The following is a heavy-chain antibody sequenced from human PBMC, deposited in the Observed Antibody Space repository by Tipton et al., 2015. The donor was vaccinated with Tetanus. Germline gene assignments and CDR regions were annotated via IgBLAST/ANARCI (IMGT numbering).Heavy chain of an antibody. CDR1: GYSFTSYG. CDR3: VREINGGNSGYDYYFDN. CDR2: ITPYNGHR. V-gene: IGHV1-18*01. D-gene: IGHD5-12*01. Sequence: QLVQSGAEVKKPGASVKVSCTANGYSFTSYGINWVRQAPGQGLEWVGWITPYNGHRDLAQKFQGRVTLTTDTSTMTAYMEVRSLRSDDTAVYYCVREINGGNSGYDYYFDNWGQGTLVTVSA. J-gene: IGHJ4*02.